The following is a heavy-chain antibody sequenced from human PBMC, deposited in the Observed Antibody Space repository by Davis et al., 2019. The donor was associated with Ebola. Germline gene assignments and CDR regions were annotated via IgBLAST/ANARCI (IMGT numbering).Heavy chain of an antibody. CDR2: IYYSGST. V-gene: IGHV4-30-4*01. Sequence: SETLSLTCTVSGGSISSGDYYWSWIRQPPGKGLEWIGYIYYSGSTYYNPPLKSRVTISVDTSKNQFSLKLSSVTAADTAVYYCARREPDCSSTSCHNWFDPWGQGTLVTVSS. CDR1: GGSISSGDYY. D-gene: IGHD2-2*01. CDR3: ARREPDCSSTSCHNWFDP. J-gene: IGHJ5*02.